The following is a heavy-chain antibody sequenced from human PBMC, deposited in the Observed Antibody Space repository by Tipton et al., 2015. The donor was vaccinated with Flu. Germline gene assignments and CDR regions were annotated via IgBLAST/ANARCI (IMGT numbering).Heavy chain of an antibody. CDR2: IYYSGST. D-gene: IGHD1-26*01. J-gene: IGHJ4*02. V-gene: IGHV4-39*07. Sequence: GLVKPSGTLSLTCTVSGGSISSSSYYWGWIRQPPGKGLEWIGTIYYSGSTYYNPSLKSRVTMSVDTSKNQFSLKLSSVTAADTAVYYCACRGSCYHWGQGTLVTVSS. CDR1: GGSISSSSYY. CDR3: ACRGSCYH.